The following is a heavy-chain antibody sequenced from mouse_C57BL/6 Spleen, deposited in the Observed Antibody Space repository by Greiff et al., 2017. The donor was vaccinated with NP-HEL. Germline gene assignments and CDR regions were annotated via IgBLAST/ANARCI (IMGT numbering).Heavy chain of an antibody. J-gene: IGHJ3*01. CDR3: ARSRGNAWFAY. Sequence: VQLVESGAELVKPGASVKISCKASGYAFSSYWMNWVKQRPGKGLEWIGQIYPGDGDTNYNGKFKGKATLTADKSSSPAYMQLSSLTSEDAAVYFCARSRGNAWFAYWGQGTLVTVSA. CDR1: GYAFSSYW. CDR2: IYPGDGDT. V-gene: IGHV1-80*01. D-gene: IGHD2-1*01.